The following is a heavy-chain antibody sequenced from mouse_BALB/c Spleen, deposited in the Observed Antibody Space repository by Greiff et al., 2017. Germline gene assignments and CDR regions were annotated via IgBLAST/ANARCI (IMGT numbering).Heavy chain of an antibody. V-gene: IGHV14-3*02. J-gene: IGHJ3*01. CDR2: IDPANGNT. CDR3: ARLDSSGYY. Sequence: VQLKESGAELVKPGASVKLSCTASGFNIKDTYMHWVKQRPEQGLEWIGRIDPANGNTKYDPKFQGKATITADTSSNKAYLQLSILTSEDTAVYYCARLDSSGYYWGQGTLVTVSA. D-gene: IGHD3-2*01. CDR1: GFNIKDTY.